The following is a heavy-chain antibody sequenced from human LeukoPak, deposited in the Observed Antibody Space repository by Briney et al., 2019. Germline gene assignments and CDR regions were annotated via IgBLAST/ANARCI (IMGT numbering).Heavy chain of an antibody. CDR3: ARGGARNMVRGVIDY. D-gene: IGHD3-10*01. V-gene: IGHV4-34*01. J-gene: IGHJ4*02. CDR1: GGSFSGYY. CDR2: INHGGGT. Sequence: SETLSLTCAVYGGSFSGYYWSWIRQPPGKGLEWIGEINHGGGTNYNPSLKSRVTISVDTSKNQFSLKLSSVTAADTAVYYCARGGARNMVRGVIDYWGQGTLVTVSS.